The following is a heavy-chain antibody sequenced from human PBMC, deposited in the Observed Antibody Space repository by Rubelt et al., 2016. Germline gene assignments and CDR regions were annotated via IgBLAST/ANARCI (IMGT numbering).Heavy chain of an antibody. CDR1: EFIFSNYD. CDR3: ARARSASHADGFDI. CDR2: IGTAGDT. Sequence: GGSLRLSCAASEFIFSNYDMHWVRQTTGKRLEWVSSIGTAGDTHYADSVKGRVTISRENAKNSLYLQMNTLRPGDTAVYFCARARSASHADGFDIWGQGTMVTVSS. J-gene: IGHJ3*02. V-gene: IGHV3-13*01.